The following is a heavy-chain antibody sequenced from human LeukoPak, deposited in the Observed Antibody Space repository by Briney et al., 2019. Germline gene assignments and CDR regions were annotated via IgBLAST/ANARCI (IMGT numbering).Heavy chain of an antibody. D-gene: IGHD4-17*01. J-gene: IGHJ4*02. Sequence: SGGSLRLSCAASGFTFSSYWMHWVRQAPGKGLVWVSHINSDGSSTTYADSVKGRFTISRDNAKNTLYLQMNSLRAEDTAVYYCARGTGMQYFDYWGQGTLVTVSS. V-gene: IGHV3-74*01. CDR3: ARGTGMQYFDY. CDR1: GFTFSSYW. CDR2: INSDGSST.